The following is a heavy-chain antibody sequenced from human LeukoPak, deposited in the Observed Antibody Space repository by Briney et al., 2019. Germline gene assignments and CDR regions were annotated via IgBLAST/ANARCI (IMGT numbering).Heavy chain of an antibody. D-gene: IGHD3-10*02. CDR3: ASVTPYYVAY. V-gene: IGHV3-7*01. CDR1: GFTFSSYW. J-gene: IGHJ4*02. CDR2: IKQDGSEK. Sequence: GGSLILSCAASGFTFSSYWMSWVRQAPGKGLEWVANIKQDGSEKYYVDSVKGRFTISRDNAKNSLYLQMNSLRAEDTAVYYCASVTPYYVAYWGQGTLVTVPS.